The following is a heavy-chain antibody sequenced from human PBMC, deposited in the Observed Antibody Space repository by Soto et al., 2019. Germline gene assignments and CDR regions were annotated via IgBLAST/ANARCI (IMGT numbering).Heavy chain of an antibody. Sequence: PSETLSLTCAVSGYSISSGYYWGWIRQPPGKGLEWIGSIYHSGSTYYNPSLKSRVTISVDTSKNQFSLKLSSVTAADTAVYYCARDSSSWYEDYYYGMDVWGQGTTVT. CDR2: IYHSGST. J-gene: IGHJ6*02. V-gene: IGHV4-38-2*02. CDR1: GYSISSGYY. D-gene: IGHD6-13*01. CDR3: ARDSSSWYEDYYYGMDV.